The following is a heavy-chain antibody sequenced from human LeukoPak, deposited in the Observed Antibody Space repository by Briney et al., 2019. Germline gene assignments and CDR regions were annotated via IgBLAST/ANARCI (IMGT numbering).Heavy chain of an antibody. CDR1: GFTFSSYA. D-gene: IGHD1-26*01. V-gene: IGHV3-53*01. Sequence: GGSLRLSCAASGFTFSSYAMSWVRQAPGKGLEWVSVIYSGGSTYYADSVKGRFTISRDNSKNTLYLQMNSLRAEDTAVYYCARDAFSGSYAFDYWGQGTLVTVSS. CDR2: IYSGGST. CDR3: ARDAFSGSYAFDY. J-gene: IGHJ4*02.